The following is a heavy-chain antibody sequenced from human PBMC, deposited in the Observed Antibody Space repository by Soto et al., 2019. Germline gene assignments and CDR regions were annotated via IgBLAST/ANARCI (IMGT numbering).Heavy chain of an antibody. CDR1: GGSFSGYY. CDR3: ARDKITGLFDY. CDR2: INHSGST. D-gene: IGHD2-8*02. Sequence: SETLSLTCAVYGGSFSGYYWTWIRQPPGTGLEWIGEINHSGSTNYNPSLKSRVTISVDTSKNQFSLKLTSVTAADTAVYYCARDKITGLFDYWSQGTLVTVSS. V-gene: IGHV4-34*01. J-gene: IGHJ4*02.